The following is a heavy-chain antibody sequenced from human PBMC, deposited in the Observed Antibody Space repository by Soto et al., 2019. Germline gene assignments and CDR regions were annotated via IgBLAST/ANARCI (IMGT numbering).Heavy chain of an antibody. D-gene: IGHD3-16*02. CDR3: ARDLTSDSGELSLAKDYYYYMDV. CDR1: GGTFSSYT. Sequence: QVQLVQSGAEVKKPGSSVKVSCKASGGTFSSYTISWVRQAPGQGLEWMGRIIPILGIANYAQKFQGRVTITADKSTSTAYMELSSLRSEDTAVYYCARDLTSDSGELSLAKDYYYYMDVWGKGTTVTVSS. V-gene: IGHV1-69*08. J-gene: IGHJ6*03. CDR2: IIPILGIA.